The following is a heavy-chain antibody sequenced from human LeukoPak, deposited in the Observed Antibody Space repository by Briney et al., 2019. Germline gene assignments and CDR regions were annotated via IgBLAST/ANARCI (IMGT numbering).Heavy chain of an antibody. V-gene: IGHV4-59*01. J-gene: IGHJ6*02. CDR3: ARDRGVATIFDYYYGMDV. CDR2: IYYSGST. Sequence: PSETLSLTCTVSGGSISSYYWSWIRQPPGKGLEWIGYIYYSGSTNYNPSLKSRVTISVDTSKNQFSLKLSSVTAADTAVYYCARDRGVATIFDYYYGMDVWGQGTTVTVSS. CDR1: GGSISSYY. D-gene: IGHD5-12*01.